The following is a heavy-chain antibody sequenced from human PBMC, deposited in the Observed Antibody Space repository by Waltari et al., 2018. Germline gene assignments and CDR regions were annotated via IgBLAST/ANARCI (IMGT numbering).Heavy chain of an antibody. CDR1: GYSLTESA. CDR2: FDPEYGEA. J-gene: IGHJ5*02. D-gene: IGHD2-15*01. V-gene: IGHV1-24*01. Sequence: QVQLVQSGAEVKKPGASVKVSCRVSGYSLTESALHWVRQAPGKGLAWLGGFDPEYGEAVYAQELQGRVTMTEDTSKDTAYMELSSLTYEDTAVYYCTRDRVGYCSGGTCYSRWFDPWGQGTLVTVSS. CDR3: TRDRVGYCSGGTCYSRWFDP.